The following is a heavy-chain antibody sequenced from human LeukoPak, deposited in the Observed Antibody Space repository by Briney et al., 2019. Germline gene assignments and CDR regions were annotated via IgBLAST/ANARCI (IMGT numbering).Heavy chain of an antibody. D-gene: IGHD2-8*02. V-gene: IGHV4-30-4*08. CDR3: ASEGKLVLVD. J-gene: IGHJ4*02. Sequence: SETLSLTCTVSGGSISSSSYYWSWIRQPPGKGLEWIGYIYYSGSTYYNPSLKSRVTISVDTSKNQFSLKLSSVTAADTAVYYCASEGKLVLVDWGQGTLVTVSS. CDR1: GGSISSSSYY. CDR2: IYYSGST.